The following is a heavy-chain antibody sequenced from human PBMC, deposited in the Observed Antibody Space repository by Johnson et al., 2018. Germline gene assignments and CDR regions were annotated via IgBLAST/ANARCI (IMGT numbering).Heavy chain of an antibody. CDR2: IWPGDSDT. D-gene: IGHD1-26*01. J-gene: IGHJ6*04. Sequence: VQLQQSGAEVRKPGESLKISCKAYGYRFSDNWIGWVRQKPGEGLEWMGIIWPGDSDTKYSPSFLGHVTISADRSISTVYLQWSSLKASDSAMYYCAKQRERGTSYMDVWGRGTTVTVSS. CDR1: GYRFSDNW. CDR3: AKQRERGTSYMDV. V-gene: IGHV5-51*01.